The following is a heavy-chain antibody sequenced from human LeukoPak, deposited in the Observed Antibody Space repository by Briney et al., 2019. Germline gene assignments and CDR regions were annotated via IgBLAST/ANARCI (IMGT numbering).Heavy chain of an antibody. D-gene: IGHD2-8*01. Sequence: PSETLSLTCTVSGGSFSSYYWSWIRQPPGKGLEWIGYIYYSGSTNYNPSLKSRVTISVDTSKNQFSLKLSSVTAADTAVYYCARNQWLNKGLVVRYFDYWGQGTLVTVSS. CDR1: GGSFSSYY. V-gene: IGHV4-59*01. CDR2: IYYSGST. CDR3: ARNQWLNKGLVVRYFDY. J-gene: IGHJ4*02.